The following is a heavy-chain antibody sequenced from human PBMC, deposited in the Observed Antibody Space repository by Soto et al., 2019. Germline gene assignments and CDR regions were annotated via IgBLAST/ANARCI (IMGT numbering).Heavy chain of an antibody. Sequence: GGSLRLSCAASGFTFSSYWMSWVRQAPGKGLEWVANIKQDGSEKYYVDSVKGRFTISRDNAKNSLYLQMNSLRAEDTAVYYCAKHGCSYPACYPYYYYVDVWGKGATVTVSS. CDR3: AKHGCSYPACYPYYYYVDV. CDR2: IKQDGSEK. D-gene: IGHD2-15*01. J-gene: IGHJ6*03. V-gene: IGHV3-7*05. CDR1: GFTFSSYW.